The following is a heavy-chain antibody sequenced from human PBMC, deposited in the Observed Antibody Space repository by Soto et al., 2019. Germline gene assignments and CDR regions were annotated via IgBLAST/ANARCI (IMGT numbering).Heavy chain of an antibody. V-gene: IGHV3-15*07. J-gene: IGHJ6*02. D-gene: IGHD3-3*01. Sequence: EVQLVESGGGLVKPGGSLRLSCAASGFTFSNAWMNWVRQAPGKGLEWVGRIKSKTDGGTTDYAAPVKGRFTISRDDSKNTLYLQMNSLKTEDTAVYYCTTARYYDFWSGYTSCYYYGMDVWGQGTTVTVSS. CDR2: IKSKTDGGTT. CDR1: GFTFSNAW. CDR3: TTARYYDFWSGYTSCYYYGMDV.